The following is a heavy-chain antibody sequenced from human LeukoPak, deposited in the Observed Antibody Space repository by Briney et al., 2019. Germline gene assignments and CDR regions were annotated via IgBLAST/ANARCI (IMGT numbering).Heavy chain of an antibody. CDR3: AKRNYYYYMDV. CDR2: IRYHGSDK. V-gene: IGHV3-30*02. J-gene: IGHJ6*03. CDR1: GFTFSGSG. Sequence: PGGSLRLSWAASGFTFSGSGMHWVRQAPGKGLEWVAFIRYHGSDKYYADSVKGRFTISRDNSKNTLYLQMNSLRAEDTAVYYCAKRNYYYYMDVWGKGTTVTVSS.